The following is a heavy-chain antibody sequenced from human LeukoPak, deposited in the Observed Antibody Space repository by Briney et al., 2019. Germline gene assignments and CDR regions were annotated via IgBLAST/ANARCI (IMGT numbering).Heavy chain of an antibody. J-gene: IGHJ6*03. D-gene: IGHD3-10*01. CDR2: ISGSGGST. CDR1: GLSFSSCG. Sequence: AGSLRLPCLPCGLSFSSCGMSWVRPPPGRGLEWVSAISGSGGSTYYADSVKGRFTISRDNSKNTLYLQMNSLRAEDTAVYYCAKGGVRGVINYYYYMDVSGKGTTVTISS. CDR3: AKGGVRGVINYYYYMDV. V-gene: IGHV3-23*01.